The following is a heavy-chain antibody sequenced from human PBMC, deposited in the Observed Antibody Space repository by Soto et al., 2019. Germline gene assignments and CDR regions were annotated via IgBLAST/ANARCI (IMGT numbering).Heavy chain of an antibody. CDR1: GGSISSGGYS. Sequence: QLQLQESGSGLVKPSQTLSLTCAVSGGSISSGGYSWSWIRQPPGKGLEWIGYIYHSGSTYYNPSLRSRVTISVDTSKNQCSLKLCSVTAADTAVYYCARANPAGPFDYWGQGTLVTVSS. D-gene: IGHD6-13*01. CDR2: IYHSGST. J-gene: IGHJ4*02. V-gene: IGHV4-30-2*01. CDR3: ARANPAGPFDY.